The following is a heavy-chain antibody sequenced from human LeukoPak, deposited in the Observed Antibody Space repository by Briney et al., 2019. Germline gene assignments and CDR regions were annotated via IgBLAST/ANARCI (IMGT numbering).Heavy chain of an antibody. CDR1: GFTVSSNY. CDR2: IYSGGST. CDR3: ARGARGSGTASDY. Sequence: GGSLRLSCAASGFTVSSNYMSWVRQAPGKGLEWVSVIYSGGSTYYADSVKGRFTISRDNAKNTLHLQMNSLRAEDTAVYYCARGARGSGTASDYWGQGTLVTVSS. D-gene: IGHD3-10*01. V-gene: IGHV3-66*01. J-gene: IGHJ4*02.